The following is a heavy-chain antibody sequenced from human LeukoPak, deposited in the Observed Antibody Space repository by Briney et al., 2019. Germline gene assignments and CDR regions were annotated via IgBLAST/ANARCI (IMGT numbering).Heavy chain of an antibody. CDR1: GYTFTSYD. V-gene: IGHV1-2*04. CDR3: ARAGYSSSWRPYYFDS. Sequence: ASVKVSCKASGYTFTSYDINWVRQAPGQGLEWMAWINPNTGDTKYAQKFQGWVTLTRDTPNSTVYMELSSLKSDATAAYFCARAGYSSSWRPYYFDSWGQGTLVSVSS. CDR2: INPNTGDT. D-gene: IGHD6-13*01. J-gene: IGHJ4*02.